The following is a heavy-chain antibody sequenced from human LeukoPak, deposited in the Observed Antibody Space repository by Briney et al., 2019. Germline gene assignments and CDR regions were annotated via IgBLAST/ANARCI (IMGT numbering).Heavy chain of an antibody. D-gene: IGHD3-22*01. Sequence: SQTLSLTCTVSGGSISSGDYYWRWIRQPPGKGLEWIAYMYYSGSTYYNPSLKSRVTMSADTSKNQLSLKLSSVTAADTAVYYCARPYYYDSRIDPWGQRILVTVSS. CDR1: GGSISSGDYY. CDR2: MYYSGST. CDR3: ARPYYYDSRIDP. J-gene: IGHJ5*02. V-gene: IGHV4-30-4*01.